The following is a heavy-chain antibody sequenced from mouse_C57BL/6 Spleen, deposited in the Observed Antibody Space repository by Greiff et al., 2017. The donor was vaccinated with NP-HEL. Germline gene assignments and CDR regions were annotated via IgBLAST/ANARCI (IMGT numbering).Heavy chain of an antibody. J-gene: IGHJ2*01. CDR3: VRHALGGYFDY. CDR2: IRSKSNNYAT. V-gene: IGHV10-1*01. Sequence: EVKLMESGGGLVQPKGSLKLSCAASGFSFNTYAMNWVRQAPGKGLEWVARIRSKSNNYATYYADSVKDRFTISRDDSESMLYLQMNNLKTEDTAMYYCVRHALGGYFDYWGQGTTLTVSS. CDR1: GFSFNTYA. D-gene: IGHD3-3*01.